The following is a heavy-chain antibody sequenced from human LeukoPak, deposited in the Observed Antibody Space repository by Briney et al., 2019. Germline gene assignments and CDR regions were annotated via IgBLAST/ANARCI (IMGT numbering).Heavy chain of an antibody. V-gene: IGHV3-7*01. Sequence: GGSLRLSCAASGFTFSSYWMTWVRQAPGKGLEWVANIKQDGSEKYYVDSVKGRFTISRDNAKNSLYLQMNSLRAEDTAVYYCAREVALGVAGLFDYWGQGTLVTVSS. J-gene: IGHJ4*02. CDR3: AREVALGVAGLFDY. D-gene: IGHD6-19*01. CDR1: GFTFSSYW. CDR2: IKQDGSEK.